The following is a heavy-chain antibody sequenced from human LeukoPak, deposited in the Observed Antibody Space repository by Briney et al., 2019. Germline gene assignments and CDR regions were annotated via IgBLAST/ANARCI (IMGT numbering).Heavy chain of an antibody. Sequence: SETLSLTCTVSGGSISGGGYYWSWIRQHPGKGLEWIGYIYYSGSTYYNPSLKSRVTISVDTSKNQFSLKLSSVTAADTAVYYCARGSIAAAERYFDYWGQGTLVTVSS. CDR2: IYYSGST. J-gene: IGHJ4*02. D-gene: IGHD6-13*01. V-gene: IGHV4-31*03. CDR1: GGSISGGGYY. CDR3: ARGSIAAAERYFDY.